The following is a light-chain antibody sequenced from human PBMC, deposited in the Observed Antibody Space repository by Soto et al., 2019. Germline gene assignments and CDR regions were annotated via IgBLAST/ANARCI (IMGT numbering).Light chain of an antibody. V-gene: IGKV3D-15*01. Sequence: EIVMTQSPATLSVSPGDRANLSCRASQSVDNDLAWYQQKPGQPPRLLIYDASTRATGIPARFSGSQSGTEFTLTISSLLSEDFAVYSCQQYNNWPLTFGGGTKVEIK. CDR1: QSVDND. CDR3: QQYNNWPLT. CDR2: DAS. J-gene: IGKJ4*01.